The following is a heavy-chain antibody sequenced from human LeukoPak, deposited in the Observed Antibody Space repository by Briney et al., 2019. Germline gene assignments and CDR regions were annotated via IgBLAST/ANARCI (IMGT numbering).Heavy chain of an antibody. CDR2: IKQDGSEK. CDR3: ARDSGNYLDAFDI. V-gene: IGHV3-7*01. CDR1: GFTFSSYW. D-gene: IGHD1-7*01. J-gene: IGHJ3*02. Sequence: GGSLRLSCAASGFTFSSYWMTWVRHLPGKGLEWVAKIKQDGSEKYYVDSVKGRFTISRDNAKNSLYLQMNSLRAEDTAVYYCARDSGNYLDAFDIWGQGTMVTVSS.